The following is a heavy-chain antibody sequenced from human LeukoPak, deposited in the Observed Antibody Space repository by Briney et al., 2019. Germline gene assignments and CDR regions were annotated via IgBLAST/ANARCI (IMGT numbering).Heavy chain of an antibody. D-gene: IGHD3-22*01. J-gene: IGHJ4*02. V-gene: IGHV1-2*02. CDR3: ARDRHYYDSSGQFDY. CDR2: INPNSGGT. CDR1: GYAFTGYY. Sequence: ASVKVSCKASGYAFTGYYMHWVRQAPGQGLEWMGWINPNSGGTNYARKFQGRVTMTRDTSISTAYMELSRLRSDDTAVYYCARDRHYYDSSGQFDYWGQGTLVTVSS.